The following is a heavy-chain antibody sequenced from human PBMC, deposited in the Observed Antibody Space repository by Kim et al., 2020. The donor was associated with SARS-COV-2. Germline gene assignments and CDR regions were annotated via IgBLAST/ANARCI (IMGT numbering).Heavy chain of an antibody. D-gene: IGHD6-19*01. CDR1: GGSIRSTTYY. V-gene: IGHV4-39*01. Sequence: SETLSLTCTVSGGSIRSTTYYWGWIRQSPGKGLEWIGSIHYSGSTFHNPSLKSRVTISVDTSKNQFSLRLRSVTAADTAVHYCAGISVSGTHYYYGVDIWGQGTTVTVSS. J-gene: IGHJ6*02. CDR3: AGISVSGTHYYYGVDI. CDR2: IHYSGST.